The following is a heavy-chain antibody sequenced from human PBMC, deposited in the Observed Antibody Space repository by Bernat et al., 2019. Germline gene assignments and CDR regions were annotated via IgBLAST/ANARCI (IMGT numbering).Heavy chain of an antibody. Sequence: QLQLHESGPGLVKPSETLSLICTVSVGSISSSSYYWGWIRQLHGKGLEWIGGIYYSGSTYYTPSLKIRVTISVDTTKNHFTLKLSSVTAADTAVYYCERQHYVDYVMQYFQHWGQGTLVTVSS. J-gene: IGHJ1*01. V-gene: IGHV4-39*01. D-gene: IGHD4-17*01. CDR2: IYYSGST. CDR3: ERQHYVDYVMQYFQH. CDR1: VGSISSSSYY.